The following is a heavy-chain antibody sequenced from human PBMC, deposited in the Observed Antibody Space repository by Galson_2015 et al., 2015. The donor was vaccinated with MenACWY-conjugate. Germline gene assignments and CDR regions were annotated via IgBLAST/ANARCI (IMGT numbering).Heavy chain of an antibody. Sequence: SLRLSCAASGFSFSDSAMHWVRQASGKGLEWVGRIRSKRNNYATTYAASVQGRFTISRDESERTAYLHMNSLKTEDTAIYYCTRQSPLNFDYWGRGSLVTVSS. D-gene: IGHD2-8*01. V-gene: IGHV3-73*01. J-gene: IGHJ4*01. CDR1: GFSFSDSA. CDR3: TRQSPLNFDY. CDR2: IRSKRNNYAT.